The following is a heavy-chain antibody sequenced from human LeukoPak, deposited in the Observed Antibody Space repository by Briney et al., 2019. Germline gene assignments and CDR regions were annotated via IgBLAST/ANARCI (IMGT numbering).Heavy chain of an antibody. V-gene: IGHV4-59*01. Sequence: KSSETLSLTCTVSGGSISSYYWSWIRQPPGKGLEWIGYIYYSGSTNYNPSLKSRVTISVDTSKNQFSLKLSSVTAADTAVYYCARVAYYYDSSGYAVAFDIWGQGTMVTVSS. J-gene: IGHJ3*02. CDR2: IYYSGST. CDR3: ARVAYYYDSSGYAVAFDI. CDR1: GGSISSYY. D-gene: IGHD3-22*01.